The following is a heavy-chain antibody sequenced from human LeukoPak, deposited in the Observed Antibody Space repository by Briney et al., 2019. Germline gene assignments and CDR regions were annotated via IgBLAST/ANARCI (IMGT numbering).Heavy chain of an antibody. CDR1: GGSFSGYY. J-gene: IGHJ4*02. CDR3: ARGRGRTYYYGSGSPFFDY. CDR2: INHSGST. D-gene: IGHD3-10*01. Sequence: SETLSLTCAVYGGSFSGYYWSWIRQPPGKGLEWIGEINHSGSTNYNPSLKSRVTISVDTSKNQFSLKLSSVTAADTAVYYCARGRGRTYYYGSGSPFFDYWGQGTLVTVSS. V-gene: IGHV4-34*01.